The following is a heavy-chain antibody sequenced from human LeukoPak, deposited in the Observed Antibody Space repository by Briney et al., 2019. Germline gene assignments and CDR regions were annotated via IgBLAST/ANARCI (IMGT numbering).Heavy chain of an antibody. Sequence: ASVKVSCKVSGYTLTELSMHWVRQAPGKGLEWMGGFDPEHGETVYAQKFQGILTMTEDKSPHPAYMELSSLRSDDTAVYYCATDPVGYCNANGCYSVDYWGQGTLVTVSS. CDR1: GYTLTELS. CDR3: ATDPVGYCNANGCYSVDY. CDR2: FDPEHGET. D-gene: IGHD2-15*01. V-gene: IGHV1-24*01. J-gene: IGHJ4*02.